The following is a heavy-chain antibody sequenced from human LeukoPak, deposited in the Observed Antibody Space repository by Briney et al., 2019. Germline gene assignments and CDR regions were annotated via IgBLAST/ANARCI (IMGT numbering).Heavy chain of an antibody. CDR2: FAGSDTTK. CDR1: GFDFGAYE. J-gene: IGHJ4*02. Sequence: PGGSLRLSCAASGFDFGAYEMNWVRQAPGKGLEWVAYFAGSDTTKYYADSVGGRFTISRDNAKNSLYLRMNSLRAEDTALYYCTTLGYHLDSWGQGTLVTVSS. CDR3: TTLGYHLDS. D-gene: IGHD3-22*01. V-gene: IGHV3-48*03.